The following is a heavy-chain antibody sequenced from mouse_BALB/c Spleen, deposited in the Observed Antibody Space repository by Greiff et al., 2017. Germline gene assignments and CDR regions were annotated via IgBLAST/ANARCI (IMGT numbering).Heavy chain of an antibody. D-gene: IGHD2-1*01. CDR2: IYPGDGDT. CDR3: ARRGGNYEGGMDY. CDR1: GYAFSSYW. Sequence: VQLQQSGAELVRPGSSVKISCKASGYAFSSYWMNWVKQRPGQGLEWIGQIYPGDGDTNYNGKFKGKATLTADKSSSTAYMQLSSLTSEDSAVYFCARRGGNYEGGMDYWGQGTSVTVSA. V-gene: IGHV1-80*01. J-gene: IGHJ4*01.